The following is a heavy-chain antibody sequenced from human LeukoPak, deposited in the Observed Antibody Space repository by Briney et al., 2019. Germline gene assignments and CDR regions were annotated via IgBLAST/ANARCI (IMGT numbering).Heavy chain of an antibody. Sequence: SVKVSCKASGYTFTSYGISWVRQAPGQGLEWMGGIIPIFGTANYAQKFQGRVTITTDESTSTAYMELSSLRSEDTAVYYCARDRTGPFDYWGQGTLVTVSS. CDR3: ARDRTGPFDY. V-gene: IGHV1-69*05. CDR1: GYTFTSYG. J-gene: IGHJ4*02. CDR2: IIPIFGTA. D-gene: IGHD7-27*01.